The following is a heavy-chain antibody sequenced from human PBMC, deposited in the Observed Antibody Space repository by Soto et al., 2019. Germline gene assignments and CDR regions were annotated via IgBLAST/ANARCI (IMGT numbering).Heavy chain of an antibody. CDR2: INPNSGGT. CDR3: ARGGLYNWNDDWFDP. Sequence: ASVKVSCKASGYTFTGYYMHWVRQAPGQGLEWMGWINPNSGGTNYAQKFQGRVTMTRDTSISTAYMELSRLRSDDTAVYYCARGGLYNWNDDWFDPWGQGTLVTVSS. D-gene: IGHD1-1*01. CDR1: GYTFTGYY. V-gene: IGHV1-2*02. J-gene: IGHJ5*02.